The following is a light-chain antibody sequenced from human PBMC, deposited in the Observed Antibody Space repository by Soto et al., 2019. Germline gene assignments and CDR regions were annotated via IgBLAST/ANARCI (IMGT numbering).Light chain of an antibody. V-gene: IGKV3-11*01. CDR1: EDVSTS. J-gene: IGKJ2*01. CDR3: QVRNNRPPMYT. CDR2: DAS. Sequence: EIVLTQSPATLSVSPGERATLSCRASEDVSTSLAWYQQKPGQAPRLLIYDASNRASGFPARFSGSGSGTDFTLTINSLEPEDFAVYYCQVRNNRPPMYTFGQGTKLEI.